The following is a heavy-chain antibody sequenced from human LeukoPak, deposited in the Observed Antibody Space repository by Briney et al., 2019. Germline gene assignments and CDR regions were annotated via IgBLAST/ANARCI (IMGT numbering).Heavy chain of an antibody. Sequence: GGSMRLSCAASGFTFSSYAMSWDRQPPGKGLEWVSAISGSGGSTYYADSVKGRFTISRDNSKNTLYLQMNSLRAEDTAVYYCAKVIGQHLFDYWGQGTLVTVSS. D-gene: IGHD6-13*01. CDR2: ISGSGGST. CDR3: AKVIGQHLFDY. CDR1: GFTFSSYA. J-gene: IGHJ4*02. V-gene: IGHV3-23*01.